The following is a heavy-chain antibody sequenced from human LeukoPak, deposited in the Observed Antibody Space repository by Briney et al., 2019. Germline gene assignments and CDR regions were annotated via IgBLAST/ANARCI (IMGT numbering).Heavy chain of an antibody. CDR1: GFTFDTHA. CDR2: IWYDGSNK. V-gene: IGHV3-33*08. D-gene: IGHD6-13*01. CDR3: ARDRIAAAGERFDY. Sequence: PGGSLRLSCAASGFTFDTHAMSWVRQAPGKGLEWVAVIWYDGSNKYYADSVKGRFTISRDNSKNTLYLQMNSLRAEDTAVYYCARDRIAAAGERFDYWGQGTLVTVSS. J-gene: IGHJ4*02.